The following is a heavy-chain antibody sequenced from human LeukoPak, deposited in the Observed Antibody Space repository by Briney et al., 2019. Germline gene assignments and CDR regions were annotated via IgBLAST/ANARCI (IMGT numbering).Heavy chain of an antibody. J-gene: IGHJ6*03. CDR2: ITTYNGNT. D-gene: IGHD6-13*01. CDR3: ARDLGGSWYGYYYYMDV. Sequence: GASVKVSCKASGYTFTSYGISWVRQAPGQGLEWMGWITTYNGNTNYAQKLQGRVTMTTDTSTSTDYMELRSLRSDDTAVYYCARDLGGSWYGYYYYMDVWGKGTTVTVSS. V-gene: IGHV1-18*01. CDR1: GYTFTSYG.